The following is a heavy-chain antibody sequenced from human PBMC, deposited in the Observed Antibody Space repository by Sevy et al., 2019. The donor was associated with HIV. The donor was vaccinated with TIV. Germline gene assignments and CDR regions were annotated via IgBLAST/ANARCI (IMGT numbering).Heavy chain of an antibody. V-gene: IGHV1-46*01. CDR3: ARDAYDYGDYGVGEGYYYMDV. D-gene: IGHD4-17*01. CDR1: GYTFTSYY. Sequence: ASVKVSCKASGYTFTSYYMHWVRQAPGQGLEWMGIINPSGGSTSYAQKFQGRVTMTRDTSTGTVYMELSSLRSEDTAVYYCARDAYDYGDYGVGEGYYYMDVWGKGTTVTVSS. CDR2: INPSGGST. J-gene: IGHJ6*03.